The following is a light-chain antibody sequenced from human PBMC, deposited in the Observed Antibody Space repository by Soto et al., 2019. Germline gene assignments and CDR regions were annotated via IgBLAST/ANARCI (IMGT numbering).Light chain of an antibody. CDR2: AAS. V-gene: IGKV1-39*01. CDR1: QTISSW. J-gene: IGKJ3*01. CDR3: QQSYNSPFN. Sequence: DIEMTQSPSTLSGSVGDRGTITCRASQTISSWLTWYQQKPGKAPKLLINAASTLRSGVPSRFSGSGSGTDFTLTIDSLQPEDFATYYCQQSYNSPFNFGPGTKVDIK.